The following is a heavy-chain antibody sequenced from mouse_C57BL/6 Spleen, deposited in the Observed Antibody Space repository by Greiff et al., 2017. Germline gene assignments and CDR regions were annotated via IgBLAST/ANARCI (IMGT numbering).Heavy chain of an antibody. CDR3: ARSGGDYSMDY. V-gene: IGHV1-4*01. CDR1: GYTFTSYT. J-gene: IGHJ4*01. Sequence: VKLMESGAELARPGASVKMSCKASGYTFTSYTMHWVKQRPGQGLEWIGYINPSSGYTKYNQKFKDKATLTADKSSSTAYMQLSSLTSEDSAVYYCARSGGDYSMDYWGQGTSVTVSS. CDR2: INPSSGYT. D-gene: IGHD3-1*01.